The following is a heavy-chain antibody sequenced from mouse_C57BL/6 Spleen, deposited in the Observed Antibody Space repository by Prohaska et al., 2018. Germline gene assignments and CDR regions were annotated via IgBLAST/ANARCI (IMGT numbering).Heavy chain of an antibody. J-gene: IGHJ2*01. CDR1: GFTFSNYW. V-gene: IGHV6-3*01. CDR3: TGPVGGYFDY. CDR2: IRLKSDNYAT. Sequence: EVKLEESGGGLVQPGGSMKLSCVASGFTFSNYWMNWVRQSPEKGLEWVAQIRLKSDNYATHYAESVKGRFTISRDDSKSSVYLQMNNLRAEDTGIYYCTGPVGGYFDYWGQGTTLTVSS. D-gene: IGHD1-1*01.